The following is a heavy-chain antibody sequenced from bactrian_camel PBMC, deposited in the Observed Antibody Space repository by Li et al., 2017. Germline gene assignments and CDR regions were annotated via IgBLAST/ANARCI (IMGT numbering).Heavy chain of an antibody. D-gene: IGHD1*01. J-gene: IGHJ4*01. CDR2: INSGGGST. Sequence: LVESGGGSVQAGGSLRLSCAASGATFSTYAMNWVRQAPGKGLEWVSAINSGGGSTYYADSVKGRSTISRDDAKNTLYLQMNSLKPEDTATYYCRVGFSSTSDLSPKSQGTQVTVS. CDR1: GATFSTYA. V-gene: IGHV3S40*01.